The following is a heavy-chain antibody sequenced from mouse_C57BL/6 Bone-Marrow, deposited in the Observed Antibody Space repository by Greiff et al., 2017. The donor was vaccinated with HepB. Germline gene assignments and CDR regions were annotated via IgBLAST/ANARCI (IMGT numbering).Heavy chain of an antibody. D-gene: IGHD2-5*01. V-gene: IGHV1-42*01. CDR3: AYSNYFDY. J-gene: IGHJ2*01. Sequence: EVQLVESGPELVKPGASVKISCKASGYSFTGYYMNWVKQSPEKSLEWIGEINPSTGGTTYNQKFKAKATLTVDKSSSTAYMQLKSLTSEDSAVYYCAYSNYFDYWGQGTTLTVSS. CDR2: INPSTGGT. CDR1: GYSFTGYY.